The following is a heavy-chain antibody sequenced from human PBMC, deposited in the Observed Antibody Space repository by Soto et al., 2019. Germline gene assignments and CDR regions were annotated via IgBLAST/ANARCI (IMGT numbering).Heavy chain of an antibody. CDR3: ARGHFDSRGYSNALDY. CDR1: GGSISSSSYY. D-gene: IGHD3-22*01. J-gene: IGHJ4*02. V-gene: IGHV4-39*07. Sequence: SETLSLTCTVSGGSISSSSYYWGWIRQPPGKGLEWIGSIYYNGRTDSSPSLKSRVTISLDMSKNHVSLILKSVNIADSAIYYCARGHFDSRGYSNALDYWGQGIQVTVSS. CDR2: IYYNGRT.